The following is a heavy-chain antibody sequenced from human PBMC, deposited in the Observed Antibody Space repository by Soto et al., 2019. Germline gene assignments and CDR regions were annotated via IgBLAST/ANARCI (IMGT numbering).Heavy chain of an antibody. CDR3: ARHGLVSIDY. J-gene: IGHJ4*02. Sequence: QLQLQESGPGLVKPSETLSLTCTVSGGSISSSTYYWGWIRQPPGKGLEWIGSIYYSGSSYYNPSTQIRVTISVATSKSQFSLKLSSVTAADTAVYYCARHGLVSIDYWGQGTLVIVSS. CDR1: GGSISSSTYY. D-gene: IGHD2-8*02. CDR2: IYYSGSS. V-gene: IGHV4-39*01.